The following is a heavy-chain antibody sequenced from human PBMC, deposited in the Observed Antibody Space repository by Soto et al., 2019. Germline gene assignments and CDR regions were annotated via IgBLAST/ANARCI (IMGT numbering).Heavy chain of an antibody. V-gene: IGHV3-49*03. Sequence: PGGSLRLSCTASGFTFGDYAMSWFRQAPGKGLEWVGFIRSKAYGGTTEYAASVKGRFTISRDDSKSIAYLQMNGLKTEDTAVYYCTRDQAGVVVVAATPVGYYYGMDVWGQGTTVTVSS. J-gene: IGHJ6*02. D-gene: IGHD2-15*01. CDR2: IRSKAYGGTT. CDR1: GFTFGDYA. CDR3: TRDQAGVVVVAATPVGYYYGMDV.